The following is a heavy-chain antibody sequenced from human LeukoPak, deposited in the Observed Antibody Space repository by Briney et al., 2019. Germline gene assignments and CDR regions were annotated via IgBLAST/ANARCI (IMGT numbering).Heavy chain of an antibody. D-gene: IGHD4-11*01. Sequence: SEALSLTCAVYGGSFSGYYWSWIRQPPGKGLEWIGEINHSGSTNYNPSLKSRVTISVDTSKNQFSLKLSSVTAADTAVYYCARVTDYRGIDYWGQGTLVTVSS. CDR2: INHSGST. CDR1: GGSFSGYY. V-gene: IGHV4-34*01. CDR3: ARVTDYRGIDY. J-gene: IGHJ4*02.